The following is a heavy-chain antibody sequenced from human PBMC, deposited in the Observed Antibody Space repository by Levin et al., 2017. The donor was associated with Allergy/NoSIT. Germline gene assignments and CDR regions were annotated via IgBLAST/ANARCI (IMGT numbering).Heavy chain of an antibody. Sequence: GGSLRLSCAASGFTVSSNFMSWVRQAPGKGLEWVSVIYSGGTTFYSDSVKGRFTISRDNSKNTLFLQMNSLRAEDTAVYYCARAGGAAAGLFDSWGQGTLVTVSS. CDR3: ARAGGAAAGLFDS. D-gene: IGHD6-13*01. CDR1: GFTVSSNF. V-gene: IGHV3-66*01. CDR2: IYSGGTT. J-gene: IGHJ4*02.